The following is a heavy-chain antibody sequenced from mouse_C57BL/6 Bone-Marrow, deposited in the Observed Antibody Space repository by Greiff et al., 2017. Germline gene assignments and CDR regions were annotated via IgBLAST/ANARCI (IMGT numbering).Heavy chain of an antibody. CDR2: ISSGSSTI. Sequence: DVKLVESGGGLVKPGGSLKLSCAASGFTFSDYGMHWVRQAPEKGLEWVAYISSGSSTIYYADTVKGRFTISRDNAKNTLFLQMTSLRSEDTAMYYCATLRYAYWGQGTLVTVSA. CDR1: GFTFSDYG. J-gene: IGHJ3*01. V-gene: IGHV5-17*01. CDR3: ATLRYAY. D-gene: IGHD1-1*01.